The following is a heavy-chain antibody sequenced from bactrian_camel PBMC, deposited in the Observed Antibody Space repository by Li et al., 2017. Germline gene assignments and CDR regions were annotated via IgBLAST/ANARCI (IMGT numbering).Heavy chain of an antibody. CDR3: ATHMGWIPDESNY. Sequence: VQLVESGGGLVQPGGSLRLFCAASEFPFSTYAMTWVRQAAGKGLEWVSSIYSDGSLTWYGEFVKGRFTISRDNAKNTVYLQMNSLKSEDTALYYCATHMGWIPDESNYWGQGTQVTVS. CDR1: EFPFSTYA. J-gene: IGHJ4*01. V-gene: IGHV3S7*01. CDR2: IYSDGSLT. D-gene: IGHD5*01.